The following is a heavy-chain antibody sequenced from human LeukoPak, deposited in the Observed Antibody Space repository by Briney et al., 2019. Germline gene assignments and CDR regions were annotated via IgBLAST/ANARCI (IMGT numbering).Heavy chain of an antibody. V-gene: IGHV1-2*02. J-gene: IGHJ4*02. Sequence: ASVKVSCKASGYTFNDYYIHWVRQAPGQGLEWMGWVNPNTGTTNYAQKFQGRVTLTRDASISTAYMELSSLTSDDTAVYYCARQSYGSSYYFDYWGQGTLVTVSS. CDR3: ARQSYGSSYYFDY. CDR1: GYTFNDYY. CDR2: VNPNTGTT. D-gene: IGHD6-6*01.